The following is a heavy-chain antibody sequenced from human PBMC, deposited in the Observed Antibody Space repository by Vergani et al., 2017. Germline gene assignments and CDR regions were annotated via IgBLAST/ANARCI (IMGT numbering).Heavy chain of an antibody. Sequence: QVQLQESGPGLVKPSETLSLTCSVSGDSISRGYFWGWFRQPPGKGLEWIGNIFHTGLTYRNPSLRSRVAISVDTSKNQFSLKLSSVTAADTAVYFCARHSTVEWLVKLGWIDPWGQGILVTVSS. V-gene: IGHV4-38-2*02. CDR1: GDSISRGYF. CDR3: ARHSTVEWLVKLGWIDP. D-gene: IGHD6-19*01. CDR2: IFHTGLT. J-gene: IGHJ5*02.